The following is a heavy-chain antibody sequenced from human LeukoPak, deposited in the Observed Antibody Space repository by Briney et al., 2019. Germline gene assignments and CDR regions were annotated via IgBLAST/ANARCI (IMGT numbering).Heavy chain of an antibody. V-gene: IGHV1-69*01. CDR3: ARDGAYIVVVPAAMPAVGGDAFDI. D-gene: IGHD2-2*01. Sequence: GSSVKVSCKTSGGTFSSYTISWVRQAPGQGLEWMGGIIPIFGTPHYAQKFQDRVTITADASTSTAYMELSSLRSEDTAVYYCARDGAYIVVVPAAMPAVGGDAFDIWGQGTMVTVSS. CDR2: IIPIFGTP. CDR1: GGTFSSYT. J-gene: IGHJ3*02.